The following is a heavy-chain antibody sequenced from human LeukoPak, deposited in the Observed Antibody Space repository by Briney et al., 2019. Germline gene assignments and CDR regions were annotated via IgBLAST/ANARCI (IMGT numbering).Heavy chain of an antibody. V-gene: IGHV3-23*01. CDR2: INGGGFTT. Sequence: PGGSLRLSCAASGFTFSSYGLSWVRQAPGKGLEWVSAINGGGFTTYYADSAKGRFTVSRDNSKNTMYLQMNSLRADDTAVYYCAKDAIVVVRVANWCVPWGQRTRVTLLS. J-gene: IGHJ5*02. CDR1: GFTFSSYG. D-gene: IGHD2-2*01. CDR3: AKDAIVVVRVANWCVP.